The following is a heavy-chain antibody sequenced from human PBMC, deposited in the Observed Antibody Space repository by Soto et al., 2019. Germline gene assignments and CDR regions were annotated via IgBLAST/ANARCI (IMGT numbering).Heavy chain of an antibody. J-gene: IGHJ4*01. CDR2: MSYDGTNK. Sequence: LRLSCTASGFMFSAYAMLWVRQAPGKGLEWVAAMSYDGTNKYYADSLKGRFTISRDNSKNTLFLQMSSLTADDSAVYYCARDPSPYTSGWYGIDFWGLGTLVTVSS. D-gene: IGHD6-19*01. CDR3: ARDPSPYTSGWYGIDF. CDR1: GFMFSAYA. V-gene: IGHV3-30-3*01.